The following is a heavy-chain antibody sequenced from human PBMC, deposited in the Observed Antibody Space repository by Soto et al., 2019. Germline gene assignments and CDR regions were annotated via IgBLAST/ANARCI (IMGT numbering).Heavy chain of an antibody. CDR1: GFSISSGTYY. Sequence: SETLSLTCTVSGFSISSGTYYWGWVRQSPGKGLEWIGTIYYSGNTYYKPSLKSRVTISIDTSKNQFSLKLNSVTAADTAVYYCARGPDVVVAPTAEGYYFDYWGQGALVTVSS. CDR2: IYYSGNT. V-gene: IGHV4-39*01. J-gene: IGHJ4*02. CDR3: ARGPDVVVAPTAEGYYFDY. D-gene: IGHD2-21*01.